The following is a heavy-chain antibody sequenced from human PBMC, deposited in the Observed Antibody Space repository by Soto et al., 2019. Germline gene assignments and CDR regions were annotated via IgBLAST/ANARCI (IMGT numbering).Heavy chain of an antibody. D-gene: IGHD2-8*01. V-gene: IGHV4-59*01. Sequence: SETLSLTCTVSGGSINSCYWYWIRQPPGKGLEWIAYIYYTGSTNYNPSLKSRVTISINTSKSQFSLRLSSVTPADTAVYYCARGGMGPLFEALDYWGQGTLVTVSS. CDR3: ARGGMGPLFEALDY. CDR2: IYYTGST. CDR1: GGSINSCY. J-gene: IGHJ4*02.